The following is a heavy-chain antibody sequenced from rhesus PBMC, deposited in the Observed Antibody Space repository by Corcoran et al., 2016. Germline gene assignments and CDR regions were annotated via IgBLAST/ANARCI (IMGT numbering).Heavy chain of an antibody. CDR1: GGSISSSY. CDR2: IYGSGSST. CDR3: ASGSGSYTYFDY. Sequence: QLQLQESGPGLVKPSETLSVTCAVSGGSISSSYWSWIRQAPGKGLELMGYIYGSGSSTNYNPSLKSRVTLSVDTSKNQLSLKLSSVTAADTAVYYCASGSGSYTYFDYWGQGVLVTVSS. J-gene: IGHJ4*01. D-gene: IGHD3-16*01. V-gene: IGHV4-169*02.